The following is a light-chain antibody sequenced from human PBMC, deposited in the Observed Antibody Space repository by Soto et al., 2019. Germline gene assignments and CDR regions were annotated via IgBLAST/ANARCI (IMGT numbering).Light chain of an antibody. Sequence: QSALTQTASGSASPGQSITISCSGTSSDVGSYNLVSWYQHYPGKAPKLIIYEGSRRPSGVSDRFSGSKSGNTASLTISGLQAEDEADYYCCSYATSRTLVFGGGTKLTVL. J-gene: IGLJ3*02. CDR1: SSDVGSYNL. CDR3: CSYATSRTLV. CDR2: EGS. V-gene: IGLV2-23*01.